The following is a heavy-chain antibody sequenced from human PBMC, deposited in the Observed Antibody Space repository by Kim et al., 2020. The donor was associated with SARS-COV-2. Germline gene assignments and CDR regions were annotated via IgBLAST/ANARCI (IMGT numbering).Heavy chain of an antibody. CDR2: IDPSDSYT. CDR3: AMPRTTVVTGDYYYYGMDV. J-gene: IGHJ6*02. V-gene: IGHV5-10-1*01. D-gene: IGHD4-17*01. CDR1: GYSFTSYW. Sequence: GESLKISCKGSGYSFTSYWISWVRQMPGKGLEWMGRIDPSDSYTNYSPSFQGHVTISADKSISTAYLQWSSLKASDTAMYYCAMPRTTVVTGDYYYYGMDVWGQGTTVTVSS.